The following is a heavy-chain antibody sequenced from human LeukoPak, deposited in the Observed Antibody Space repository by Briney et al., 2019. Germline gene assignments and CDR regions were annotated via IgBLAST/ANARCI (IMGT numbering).Heavy chain of an antibody. Sequence: PSETLSLTCTVSGGSITSHYWSWIRQPPGKGLEWIGYIYYSGSTNYNPSLKSRVTISIGTSKKQFSLKLSSVTAADTAVYYCARDYSSGWYGLWGQGTLVTVSS. V-gene: IGHV4-59*11. CDR2: IYYSGST. J-gene: IGHJ4*02. CDR1: GGSITSHY. D-gene: IGHD6-19*01. CDR3: ARDYSSGWYGL.